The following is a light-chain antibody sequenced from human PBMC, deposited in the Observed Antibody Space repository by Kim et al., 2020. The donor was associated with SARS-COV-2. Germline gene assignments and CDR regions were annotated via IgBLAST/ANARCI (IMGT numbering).Light chain of an antibody. J-gene: IGKJ4*01. CDR3: QQYGSSPFT. CDR2: DAS. V-gene: IGKV3-20*01. Sequence: EIVLTQSPGTLSLSPGEGATRSCRASQSVSSSYLAWYQHKPGQAPRLLIYDASIRATGIPDRFSGSGSGTDFTLTISRLEPEDFAVYYCQQYGSSPFTFGGGTKVDIK. CDR1: QSVSSSY.